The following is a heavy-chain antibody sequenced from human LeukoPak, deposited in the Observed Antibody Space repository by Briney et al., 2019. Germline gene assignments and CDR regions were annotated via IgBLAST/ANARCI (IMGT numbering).Heavy chain of an antibody. J-gene: IGHJ3*02. CDR1: GFTFSSYL. CDR2: IKPDGSDK. Sequence: GGSLRLSCVGSGFTFSSYLVNWVRQSPGKGLEWVANIKPDGSDKYYVDSARGRFTVSRDNAKNSAFLQMNSLRAEDTAIYYCATISAQNFDIWGQGTLVSVSS. V-gene: IGHV3-7*01. CDR3: ATISAQNFDI. D-gene: IGHD5-24*01.